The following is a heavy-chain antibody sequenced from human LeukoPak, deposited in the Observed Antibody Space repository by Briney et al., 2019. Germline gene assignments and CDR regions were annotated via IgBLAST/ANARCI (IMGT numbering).Heavy chain of an antibody. CDR2: INPNSGGT. J-gene: IGHJ2*01. V-gene: IGHV1-2*02. CDR3: ATGFCSSTSCYLNYWYFDL. Sequence: ASVKVSCKASGYTFTGYYMHWVRQAPGQGLEWMGWINPNSGGTNYAQKFQGRVTMTRDTSISTAYMELSRLRSDDTAVYYCATGFCSSTSCYLNYWYFDLWGRGTLVTVSS. CDR1: GYTFTGYY. D-gene: IGHD2-2*01.